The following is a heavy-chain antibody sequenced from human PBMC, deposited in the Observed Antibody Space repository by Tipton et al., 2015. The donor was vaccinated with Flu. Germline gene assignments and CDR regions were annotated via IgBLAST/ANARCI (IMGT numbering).Heavy chain of an antibody. Sequence: GLVKPSETLSLTCTVFGGSISSYYWSWIRQPAGKGLEWIGRLYASGTTKYNTSLKSRVTMSVDTSKNQFSLKLSSVTVADTAVYYCAREREDGDYSDYWGQGTLVTVSS. CDR2: LYASGTT. J-gene: IGHJ4*02. CDR3: AREREDGDYSDY. V-gene: IGHV4-4*07. CDR1: GGSISSYY. D-gene: IGHD4-17*01.